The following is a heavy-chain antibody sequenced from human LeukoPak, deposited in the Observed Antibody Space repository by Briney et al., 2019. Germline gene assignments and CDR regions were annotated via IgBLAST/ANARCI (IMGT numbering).Heavy chain of an antibody. CDR1: GFTFTRYA. CDR2: ISGNGAKT. CDR3: ARDLAWGAY. Sequence: PGGSLRLSCAASGFTFTRYAMTWVRRAPGKGLDWVSAISGNGAKTYYAESVEGRFTISRDNAKSSLYLEMNGLRDEDTAVYYCARDLAWGAYWGQGTLVTVSS. J-gene: IGHJ4*02. V-gene: IGHV3-23*01. D-gene: IGHD4/OR15-4a*01.